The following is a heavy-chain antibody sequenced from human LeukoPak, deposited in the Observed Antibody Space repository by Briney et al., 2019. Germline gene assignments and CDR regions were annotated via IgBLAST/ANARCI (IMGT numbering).Heavy chain of an antibody. D-gene: IGHD3-10*01. J-gene: IGHJ4*02. Sequence: PGGSLRLSCVVSGFTFRSYAMTWVRQAPGKGLEWVSAIGGSGANTYYADSVKGRFTISRDNSKNTLYLQMDSLRADDTAVYHCAKNGGDSYGTGHFDCWGQGTLVTVSS. CDR2: IGGSGANT. V-gene: IGHV3-23*01. CDR3: AKNGGDSYGTGHFDC. CDR1: GFTFRSYA.